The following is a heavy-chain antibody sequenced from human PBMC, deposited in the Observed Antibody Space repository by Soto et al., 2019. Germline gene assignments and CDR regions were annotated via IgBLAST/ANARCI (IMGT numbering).Heavy chain of an antibody. CDR1: GGTFSSYA. CDR3: VRVVAIPGYPDN. J-gene: IGHJ4*02. D-gene: IGHD5-12*01. Sequence: QVQLVQSGAEVRQPASSVKVSCKTSGGTFSSYAISWVRQAPGQGLEWMGGIVPIVDTSTYAQKFQGRVTITADEATSTAYMHLSSLRSDDTAVYYCVRVVAIPGYPDNWGQGTLVTVSS. V-gene: IGHV1-69*12. CDR2: IVPIVDTS.